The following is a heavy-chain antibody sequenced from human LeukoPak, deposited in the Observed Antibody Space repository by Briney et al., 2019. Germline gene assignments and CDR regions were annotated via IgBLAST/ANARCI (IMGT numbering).Heavy chain of an antibody. CDR1: GGSISNHY. CDR3: AREVFGGKKSFDP. V-gene: IGHV4-59*11. CDR2: IYYSGST. D-gene: IGHD2-15*01. Sequence: PSETLSLTCTVSGGSISNHYWSWIRQPPGKGLEWVGYIYYSGSTNYNPSLKSGVTISVDTSKHQFSLKLSSVTAADTAVYYCAREVFGGKKSFDPWGQGTLVTVSS. J-gene: IGHJ5*02.